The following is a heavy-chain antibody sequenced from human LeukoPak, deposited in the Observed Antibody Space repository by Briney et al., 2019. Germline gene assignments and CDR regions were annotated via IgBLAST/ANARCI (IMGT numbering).Heavy chain of an antibody. CDR3: ARGTILDSSGYYPDY. J-gene: IGHJ4*02. Sequence: SETLSLTCTVSGGSISSYYWSWIRQPAGKGLEWIGRIYTSGSTNYNPSLKSRVTMSVDTSKNQFSLKLSSVTAADTAVYYCARGTILDSSGYYPDYRGQGTLVTVSS. CDR1: GGSISSYY. CDR2: IYTSGST. V-gene: IGHV4-4*07. D-gene: IGHD3-22*01.